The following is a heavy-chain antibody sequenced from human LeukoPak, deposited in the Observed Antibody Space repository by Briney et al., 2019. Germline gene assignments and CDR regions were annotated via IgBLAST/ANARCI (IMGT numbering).Heavy chain of an antibody. CDR1: GASITSYR. J-gene: IGHJ6*03. V-gene: IGHV4-59*01. Sequence: SETLSLTCSVSGASITSYRWGWVRQSPGKGLKCIGDIYYSGSTNYTGRTNYNPSLKSRVTIPVDMSQNQFSLQLRSVTAADTAVYYCARGPSVVPAATELYYYYYMDVWGKGTTVTVSS. D-gene: IGHD2-2*01. CDR3: ARGPSVVPAATELYYYYYMDV. CDR2: IYYSGSTNYTGRT.